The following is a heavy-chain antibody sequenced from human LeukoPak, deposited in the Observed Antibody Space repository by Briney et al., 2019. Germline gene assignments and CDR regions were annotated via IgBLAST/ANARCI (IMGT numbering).Heavy chain of an antibody. D-gene: IGHD3-3*01. V-gene: IGHV1-18*01. J-gene: IGHJ5*02. Sequence: ASVKVSCKASGYTFTSYGISWVRRAPGQGLEWMGWISAYNGNTNYAQKLQGRVTMTTDTSTSTAYMELRSLRSDDTAVYYCARDRDTIFGVVIPGHNWFDPWGQGTLVTVSS. CDR3: ARDRDTIFGVVIPGHNWFDP. CDR2: ISAYNGNT. CDR1: GYTFTSYG.